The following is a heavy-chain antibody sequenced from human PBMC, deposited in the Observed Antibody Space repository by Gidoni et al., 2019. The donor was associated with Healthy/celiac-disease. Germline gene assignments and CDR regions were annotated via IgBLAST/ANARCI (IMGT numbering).Heavy chain of an antibody. CDR1: GFTFSDYY. Sequence: QVQLVESGGGLVKPGGSLRLSCAASGFTFSDYYMSWIRQAPGKGLGWVSYISRSGSTIYYADSVKGRFTIARDNAKNSLYLQMNSLRAEDTAVYYCARRQEYSSGWKGGIDYWGQGTLVTVSS. D-gene: IGHD6-19*01. CDR2: ISRSGSTI. V-gene: IGHV3-11*01. CDR3: ARRQEYSSGWKGGIDY. J-gene: IGHJ4*02.